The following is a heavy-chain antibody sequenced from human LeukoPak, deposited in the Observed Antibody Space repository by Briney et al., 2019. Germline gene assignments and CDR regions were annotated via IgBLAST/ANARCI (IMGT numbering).Heavy chain of an antibody. Sequence: AGGSLRLSCAASGFTFSSYGMHWVRQAPGKGPEWVAFTRFDDSYKAYGDSVKGRFTISRDNSKNTLYLQMDSLRSDDTAVYYCAKSSAGITWFDPWGQGTLVTVSS. J-gene: IGHJ5*02. D-gene: IGHD1-1*01. V-gene: IGHV3-30*02. CDR2: TRFDDSYK. CDR3: AKSSAGITWFDP. CDR1: GFTFSSYG.